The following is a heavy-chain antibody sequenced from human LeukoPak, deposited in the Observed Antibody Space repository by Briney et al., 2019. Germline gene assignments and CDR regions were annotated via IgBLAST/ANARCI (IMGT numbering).Heavy chain of an antibody. J-gene: IGHJ4*02. V-gene: IGHV4-4*07. CDR2: IYSSGTT. D-gene: IGHD2-21*02. CDR3: ARGSYCGGDCYFDY. CDR1: SGSINSYY. Sequence: SETLSLTCTVSSGSINSYYWSWIRQPAGKGLEWIGRIYSSGTTNYNPSLKSRVTMSIDTSKNQFSLKLTSVTAADTAVYYCARGSYCGGDCYFDYWGQGTPVTVSS.